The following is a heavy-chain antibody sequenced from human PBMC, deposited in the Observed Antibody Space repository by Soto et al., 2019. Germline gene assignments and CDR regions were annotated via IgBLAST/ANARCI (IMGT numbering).Heavy chain of an antibody. J-gene: IGHJ4*02. D-gene: IGHD3-10*01. CDR2: ISSSSSYI. CDR3: ARDYYGSGSFDY. CDR1: GFTFSSYS. V-gene: IGHV3-21*01. Sequence: EVQLVESGGGLVKPGGSLRLSCAASGFTFSSYSMNWVRQAPGNGLEWVSSISSSSSYIYYADSVKGRFTISRDNAKNSLYLQMNSLRAEDTAVYYCARDYYGSGSFDYWGQGTLVIVSS.